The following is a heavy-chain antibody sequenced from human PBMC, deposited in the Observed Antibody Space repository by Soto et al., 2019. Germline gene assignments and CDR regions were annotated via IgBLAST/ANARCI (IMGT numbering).Heavy chain of an antibody. V-gene: IGHV1-18*04. CDR3: ARDSRGNPIDY. D-gene: IGHD4-4*01. J-gene: IGHJ4*02. Sequence: AAAKVSCKDTGYTFTSYGISWVRQAPGQGLEWMGWISAYNGNTNYAQKLQGRVTMTTDTSTSTAYMELRSLRSDDTAVYYCARDSRGNPIDYWGQGTLVTVSS. CDR1: GYTFTSYG. CDR2: ISAYNGNT.